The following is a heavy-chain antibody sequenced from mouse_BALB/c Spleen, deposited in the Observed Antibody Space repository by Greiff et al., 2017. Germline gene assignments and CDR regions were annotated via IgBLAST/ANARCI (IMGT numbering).Heavy chain of an antibody. CDR2: IWTGGGT. V-gene: IGHV2-9-2*01. Sequence: VQLVESGPGLVAPSQSLSISCTASGFTLTNYDIRWVRQPPGKGLEWIGVIWTGGGTTYNSAFMSRLSISKDNSTSQVFLKMNSLQTEDTAIYYCVRDHRCIYYTGAYWGQGTLVTVSA. J-gene: IGHJ3*01. CDR3: VRDHRCIYYTGAY. CDR1: GFTLTNYD. D-gene: IGHD1-1*01.